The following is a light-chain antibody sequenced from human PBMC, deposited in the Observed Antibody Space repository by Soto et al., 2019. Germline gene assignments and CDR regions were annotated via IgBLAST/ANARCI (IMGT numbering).Light chain of an antibody. CDR3: QSYDSSLSAVV. Sequence: QSVLTQPPSVSGAPGQRVTISCAGSSSNIGAGYEVHWYQQLPGTAPSLLIFSNDNRPSGVPDRFSGSKSGTSASLAITGLQAEDDADYYCQSYDSSLSAVVFGGGTKLTVL. V-gene: IGLV1-40*01. J-gene: IGLJ2*01. CDR1: SSNIGAGYE. CDR2: SND.